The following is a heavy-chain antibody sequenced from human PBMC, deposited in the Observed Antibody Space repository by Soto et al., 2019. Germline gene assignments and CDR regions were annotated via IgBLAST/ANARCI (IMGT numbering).Heavy chain of an antibody. D-gene: IGHD3-9*01. CDR3: ARDSLLRYFDWSLTPPHYGMDV. CDR1: GYTFTGYY. Sequence: QVQLVQSGAEVKKPGASVKVSCKASGYTFTGYYMHWVRQAPGQGLEWMGWINPNSGGTNYAQKFQGWVTMTRDTSISTAYMELSRLRSDDTAVYYCARDSLLRYFDWSLTPPHYGMDVWGQGTTVTVSS. CDR2: INPNSGGT. V-gene: IGHV1-2*04. J-gene: IGHJ6*02.